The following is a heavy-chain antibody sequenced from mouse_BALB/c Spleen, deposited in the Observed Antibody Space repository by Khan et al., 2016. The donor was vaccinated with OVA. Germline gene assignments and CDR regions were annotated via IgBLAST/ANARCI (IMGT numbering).Heavy chain of an antibody. V-gene: IGHV1-5*01. D-gene: IGHD1-2*01. CDR2: IFPGNSDT. CDR1: GYSFTSFW. J-gene: IGHJ3*01. CDR3: TRGGYGSFAY. Sequence: VQLQQSGTVLARPGASVKMSCKASGYSFTSFWMHWVKQRPGQGLEWIGGIFPGNSDTSYNQKFKGKAKLTAVTSASTAYMELSSLTNEDSAVYYCTRGGYGSFAYWGQGTLATVSA.